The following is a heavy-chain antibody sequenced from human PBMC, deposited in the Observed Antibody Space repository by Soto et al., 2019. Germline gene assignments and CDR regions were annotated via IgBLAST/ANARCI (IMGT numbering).Heavy chain of an antibody. Sequence: PGESLKISCKGSGYSFTSYWISWVRQMPGKGLEWMGRIDPSDSYTNYSPSFQGHVTISADKSISTAYLQWSSLKAADTAMYYCARLHQLVGVANYYYYGMDVWGQGTTFTVSS. D-gene: IGHD6-6*01. CDR3: ARLHQLVGVANYYYYGMDV. CDR2: IDPSDSYT. V-gene: IGHV5-10-1*01. J-gene: IGHJ6*02. CDR1: GYSFTSYW.